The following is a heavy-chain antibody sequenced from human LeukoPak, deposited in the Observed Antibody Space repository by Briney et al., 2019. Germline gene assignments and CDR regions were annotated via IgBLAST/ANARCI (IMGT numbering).Heavy chain of an antibody. V-gene: IGHV3-30-3*01. CDR1: GFTFSSYA. Sequence: GGSLRLSCAASGFTFSSYAMHWVRQAPGKGLEWVAVISYDGSNKYYADSVEGRFTISRDNSKNTLYLQMNSLRAEDTAVYYCARVRSSSWSSFPNFDYWGQGTLVTVSS. D-gene: IGHD6-13*01. CDR3: ARVRSSSWSSFPNFDY. J-gene: IGHJ4*02. CDR2: ISYDGSNK.